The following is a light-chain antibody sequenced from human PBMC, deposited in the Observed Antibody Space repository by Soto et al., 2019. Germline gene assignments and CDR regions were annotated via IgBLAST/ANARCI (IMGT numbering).Light chain of an antibody. V-gene: IGKV2-30*01. CDR2: KVS. CDR1: QSLVYSDGNTY. Sequence: DVVMTQSPLSLPVTLGQPASISCRSSQSLVYSDGNTYLNWFQQRPGQSPRRLIYKVSNRDSGVPDRVIGSGSGTDFTLKISRVEAEDVGVYYCMQGTPWPRTFGQGTKVEIK. J-gene: IGKJ1*01. CDR3: MQGTPWPRT.